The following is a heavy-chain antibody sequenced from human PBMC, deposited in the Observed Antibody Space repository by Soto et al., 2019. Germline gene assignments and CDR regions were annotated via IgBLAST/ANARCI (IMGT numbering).Heavy chain of an antibody. D-gene: IGHD3-10*01. CDR3: AGRYGSASPLDY. J-gene: IGHJ4*02. CDR2: IDPTDSYT. CDR1: GYSFTAYW. V-gene: IGHV5-10-1*01. Sequence: PGESLKISCKGSGYSFTAYWISWVRQMPGKGLEWIGRIDPTDSYTTYSPSFQGHVTISADKSITTAFLQWSSLRASDTAMYYCAGRYGSASPLDYWGQGTLVTVSS.